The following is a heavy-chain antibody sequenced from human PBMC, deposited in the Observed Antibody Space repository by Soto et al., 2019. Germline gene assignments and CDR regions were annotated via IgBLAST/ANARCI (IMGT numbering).Heavy chain of an antibody. D-gene: IGHD2-2*01. CDR1: GYTFTSYD. J-gene: IGHJ4*02. CDR3: ARDSGYCTSTSCYYFDP. V-gene: IGHV1-8*01. Sequence: ASVKVSCKASGYTFTSYDINWVRQATGQGLEWMGWMNPNSGNTDYAQKFQGRVTMTRNTSISTAYMELSSLRSEDTAVYFCARDSGYCTSTSCYYFDPWGRGSQVTVSS. CDR2: MNPNSGNT.